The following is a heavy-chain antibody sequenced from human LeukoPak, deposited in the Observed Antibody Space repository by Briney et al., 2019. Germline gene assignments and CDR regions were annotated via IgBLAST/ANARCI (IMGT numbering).Heavy chain of an antibody. V-gene: IGHV4-59*01. CDR1: GGSISSYY. D-gene: IGHD3-3*01. J-gene: IGHJ4*02. Sequence: SETLSLTCTVSGGSISSYYWSWIRQPPGKGLEWIGYIYYSGSTNYNPSLKSRVTISVDTSKHQFSLKLSSVTAADTAVYYCARGKDGITIFGVVIEYFDYWGQGTLVTVSS. CDR2: IYYSGST. CDR3: ARGKDGITIFGVVIEYFDY.